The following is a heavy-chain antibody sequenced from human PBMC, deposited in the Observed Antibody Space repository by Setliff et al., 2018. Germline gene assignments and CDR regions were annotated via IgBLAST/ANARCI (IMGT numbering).Heavy chain of an antibody. CDR1: GGSISSYY. Sequence: SETLSLTCTVSGGSISSYYWSWIRQPPGKGLEWIGYIYYSGSTNYNPSLKSRVTISVDTSKNQFSLKLSSVTAAGTAVYYCARGGNDYKWGAFDIWGQGTMVTVSS. V-gene: IGHV4-59*01. CDR2: IYYSGST. D-gene: IGHD4-4*01. CDR3: ARGGNDYKWGAFDI. J-gene: IGHJ3*02.